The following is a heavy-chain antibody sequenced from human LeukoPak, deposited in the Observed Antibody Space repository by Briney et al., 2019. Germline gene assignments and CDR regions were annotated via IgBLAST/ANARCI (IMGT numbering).Heavy chain of an antibody. CDR1: GFTFSSSG. V-gene: IGHV3-30*02. D-gene: IGHD1-26*01. J-gene: IGHJ4*02. CDR2: IRFDGSTQ. Sequence: GGSLRLSCTASGFTFSSSGMKWVRQAPGKGLEWVAFIRFDGSTQYYADSVKGRFTVSRDNSKNTLYLQMNSLRDEDTAVYYCATETRGSYSEYWGQGTLLTVSS. CDR3: ATETRGSYSEY.